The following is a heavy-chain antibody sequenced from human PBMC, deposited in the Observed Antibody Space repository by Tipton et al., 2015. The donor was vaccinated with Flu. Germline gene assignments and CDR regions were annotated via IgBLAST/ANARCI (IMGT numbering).Heavy chain of an antibody. Sequence: TLSLTCTVSGGSISSYYWSWIRQPPGKGLEWIGYIYYSGSTNYNPSLKSRVAISVDTSKNQFSLKLSSVTAADTAVYYSARVRGSLPFDYWGQGTLVTVSS. D-gene: IGHD1-26*01. J-gene: IGHJ4*02. CDR2: IYYSGST. V-gene: IGHV4-59*01. CDR1: GGSISSYY. CDR3: ARVRGSLPFDY.